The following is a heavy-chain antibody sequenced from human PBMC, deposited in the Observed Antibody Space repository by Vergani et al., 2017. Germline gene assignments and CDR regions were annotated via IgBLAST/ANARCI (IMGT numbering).Heavy chain of an antibody. Sequence: QVQLQESGPGLVKPSETLSLTCTVSGGSISSYYWSWIRQPPGKGLEWIGYIYYSWSTNYNPSLKSRVTRSVDTSKNQFSLKLSSVTAADTAVYYCARGLLNGDYAFDYWGQGTLVTVSS. CDR2: IYYSWST. J-gene: IGHJ4*02. CDR1: GGSISSYY. D-gene: IGHD4-17*01. V-gene: IGHV4-59*12. CDR3: ARGLLNGDYAFDY.